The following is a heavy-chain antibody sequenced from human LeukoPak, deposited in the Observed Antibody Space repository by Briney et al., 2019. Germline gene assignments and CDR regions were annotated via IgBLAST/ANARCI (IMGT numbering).Heavy chain of an antibody. Sequence: SETLSLTCTVSGGSISSGGYYWSRIRQPPGKGLEWIGEINHSGSTNYNPSLKSRVTISVDTSKNQFSLKLSSVTAADTAVYYCARTTWELRPYDYWGQGTLVTVSS. CDR2: INHSGST. J-gene: IGHJ4*02. V-gene: IGHV4-39*07. CDR3: ARTTWELRPYDY. D-gene: IGHD1-26*01. CDR1: GGSISSGGYY.